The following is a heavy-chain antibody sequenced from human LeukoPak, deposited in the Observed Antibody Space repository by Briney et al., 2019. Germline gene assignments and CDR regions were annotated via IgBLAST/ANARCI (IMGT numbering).Heavy chain of an antibody. D-gene: IGHD6-19*01. CDR3: AKAVGQWLVEFDY. Sequence: GGSLRLSCAASGFTFSSYAMSWVRQAPGKGLEWVSAISGSGGSTYYADSVKGRFTISRDNSKNTLYLQVTSLRAEDTAVYYCAKAVGQWLVEFDYWGQGTLVTVSS. CDR1: GFTFSSYA. J-gene: IGHJ4*02. V-gene: IGHV3-23*01. CDR2: ISGSGGST.